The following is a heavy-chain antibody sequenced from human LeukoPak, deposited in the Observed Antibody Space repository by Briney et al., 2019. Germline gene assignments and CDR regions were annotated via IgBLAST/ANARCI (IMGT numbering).Heavy chain of an antibody. V-gene: IGHV3-30*18. J-gene: IGHJ4*02. CDR1: GFTFSSYG. Sequence: GGSLRLSCAASGFTFSSYGWNWVGQAPGKGLEWVAVISYEGSNKYYADSVKGRFTISRDNSKNTLYLQMNSLRAEDTAVYYCAKDTSTPYDILTGYYFDYWGQGTLVTVSS. CDR2: ISYEGSNK. CDR3: AKDTSTPYDILTGYYFDY. D-gene: IGHD3-9*01.